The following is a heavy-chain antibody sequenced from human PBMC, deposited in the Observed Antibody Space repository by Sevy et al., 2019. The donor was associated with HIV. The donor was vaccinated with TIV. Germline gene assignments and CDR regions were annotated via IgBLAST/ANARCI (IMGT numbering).Heavy chain of an antibody. V-gene: IGHV3-23*01. CDR2: ISGSGGST. Sequence: GGSLRLSCAASGFTFSSYAMSWVRQAPGKGLEWVSAISGSGGSTYYADSVKGRFTISRDKSKNTLYLQMNSLRAEDTAVYYCATELGTYYYDSSGYYSDYWGQGTLVTVSS. D-gene: IGHD3-22*01. CDR3: ATELGTYYYDSSGYYSDY. CDR1: GFTFSSYA. J-gene: IGHJ4*02.